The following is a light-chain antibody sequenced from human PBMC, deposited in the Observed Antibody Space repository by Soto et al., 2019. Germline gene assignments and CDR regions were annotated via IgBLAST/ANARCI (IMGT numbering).Light chain of an antibody. CDR2: KVS. V-gene: IGKV2-30*01. CDR1: QSLVYSDGNAY. Sequence: EVVMTQAPLSLPVTLGQPASISCRSSQSLVYSDGNAYFSWFQQRPGRSPRRLIYKVSNRDSGVPARFSGSGSGTDVALKTSRVEAEDVGVYYCMQGTDWPITFGQGTRLEIK. CDR3: MQGTDWPIT. J-gene: IGKJ5*01.